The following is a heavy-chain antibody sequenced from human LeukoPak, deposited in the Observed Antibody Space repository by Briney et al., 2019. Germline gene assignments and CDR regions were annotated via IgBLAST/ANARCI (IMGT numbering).Heavy chain of an antibody. CDR3: ASGDSSSSHFQH. CDR2: IYYSGST. D-gene: IGHD6-6*01. Sequence: SETLSLTCTVSGGSISSSSCYWGWIRQPPGKGLEWIGSIYYSGSTYYNPSLKSRVTISVDTSKNQFSLKLSSVTAADTAVYYCASGDSSSSHFQHWGQGTLVTVSS. V-gene: IGHV4-39*01. J-gene: IGHJ1*01. CDR1: GGSISSSSCY.